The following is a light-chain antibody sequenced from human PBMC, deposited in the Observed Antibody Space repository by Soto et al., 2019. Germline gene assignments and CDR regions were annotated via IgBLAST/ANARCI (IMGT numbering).Light chain of an antibody. Sequence: QSALTQPASVSGSPGQSITIPCTGTSSDVGTYNLVSWYQQHPGKAPKLMIYEVSKWPSGVSDRFSGSKSGNTASLTISGLQAEDEADYYCCSYAGSGTYGFGTGTKVTVL. V-gene: IGLV2-23*02. CDR3: CSYAGSGTYG. J-gene: IGLJ1*01. CDR2: EVS. CDR1: SSDVGTYNL.